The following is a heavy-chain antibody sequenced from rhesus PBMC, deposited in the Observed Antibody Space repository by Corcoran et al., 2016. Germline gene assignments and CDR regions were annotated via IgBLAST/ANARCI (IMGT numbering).Heavy chain of an antibody. V-gene: IGHV4-106*01. CDR2: IYGSGGGT. J-gene: IGHJ6*01. Sequence: QVQLQESGPGLVKPSETLSLTCAVSGGSISDDYYWSWIRQPPGKGLEWIGDIYGSGGGTNYNPSRKNRVTITGVTSKSQCSRELSSVTAADTAVYDCARDGWGDYYFVEGYGLDSWGQGVVVTVSS. CDR3: ARDGWGDYYFVEGYGLDS. CDR1: GGSISDDYY. D-gene: IGHD3-34*01.